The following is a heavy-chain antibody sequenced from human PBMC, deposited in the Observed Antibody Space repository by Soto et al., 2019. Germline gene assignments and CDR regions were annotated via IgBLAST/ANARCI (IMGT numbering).Heavy chain of an antibody. J-gene: IGHJ4*02. D-gene: IGHD3-9*01. CDR2: IYYSGST. V-gene: IGHV4-39*01. CDR3: ARLEGLATISYYFDF. Sequence: SETLSLTCTVSGGSISSSSDYWGWIRQPPGKGLEWIGSIYYSGSTYYNPSLKTRVTISLDTSKSQFSLKLNSVTAADSAVYFCARLEGLATISYYFDFWGPGALVTVSS. CDR1: GGSISSSSDY.